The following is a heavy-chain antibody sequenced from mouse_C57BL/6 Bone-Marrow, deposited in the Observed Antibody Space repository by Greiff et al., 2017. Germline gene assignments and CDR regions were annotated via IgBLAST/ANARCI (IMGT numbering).Heavy chain of an antibody. CDR1: GFTFSDYG. V-gene: IGHV5-15*01. Sequence: EVKVVESGGGLVQPGGSLKLSCAASGFTFSDYGMAWVRQAPRKGPEWVAFISNLAYSIYYADTVTGRFTISRENAKNTLYLEMSSLRSEDTAMYYCARRGYYGSSLYYAMDYWGQGTSVTVSS. D-gene: IGHD1-1*01. J-gene: IGHJ4*01. CDR3: ARRGYYGSSLYYAMDY. CDR2: ISNLAYSI.